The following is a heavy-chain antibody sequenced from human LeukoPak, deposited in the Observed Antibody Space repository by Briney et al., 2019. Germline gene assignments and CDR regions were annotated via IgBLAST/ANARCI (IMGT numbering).Heavy chain of an antibody. J-gene: IGHJ5*02. CDR3: ARHEYSGSYYGLSWFDP. V-gene: IGHV4-38-2*02. CDR2: IYHSGST. CDR1: GYSITSGYY. D-gene: IGHD1-26*01. Sequence: SETLSLTCTVSGYSITSGYYWGYIRQPPGKGLEWIGRIYHSGSTYYNPSLNSRLTISVDTSKNQFSLKLSSVTAADTAVYYCARHEYSGSYYGLSWFDPWGQGTLVTVSS.